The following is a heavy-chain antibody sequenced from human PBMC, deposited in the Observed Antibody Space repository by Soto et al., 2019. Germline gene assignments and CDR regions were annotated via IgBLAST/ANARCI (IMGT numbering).Heavy chain of an antibody. CDR3: AKAPVIHDAIDI. J-gene: IGHJ3*02. CDR1: GFTFSSYA. D-gene: IGHD2-21*01. CDR2: ISGSGGST. V-gene: IGHV3-23*01. Sequence: QPGGSLRLACAASGFTFSSYAMSWVRQAPGKGLEWVSAISGSGGSTYYADSVKGRFTISRDNSKNTLYLQMNSLRAEDTVVYYCAKAPVIHDAIDIWGQGTMVTVSS.